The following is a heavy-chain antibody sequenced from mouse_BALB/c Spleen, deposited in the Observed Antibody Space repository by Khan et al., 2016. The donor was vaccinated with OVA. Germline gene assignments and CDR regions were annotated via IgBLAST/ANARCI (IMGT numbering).Heavy chain of an antibody. CDR3: ARTARIKY. J-gene: IGHJ2*01. V-gene: IGHV3-2*02. CDR1: GYSITSGYG. CDR2: ISYSGST. D-gene: IGHD1-2*01. Sequence: EVQLPESGPGLVKPSQSLSLTCTVTGYSITSGYGWNWIRQFPGNKLEWMGYISYSGSTNYNPSLKSRISITRDTSKNQFFLQLKSVTIEDTATYYCARTARIKYWGQGTTLTVSS.